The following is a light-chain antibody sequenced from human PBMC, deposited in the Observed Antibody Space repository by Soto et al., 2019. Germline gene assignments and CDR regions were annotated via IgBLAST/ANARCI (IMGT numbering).Light chain of an antibody. CDR3: SSFTSSMTNV. J-gene: IGLJ1*01. CDR2: DVV. V-gene: IGLV2-14*03. CDR1: SSDVGGYNS. Sequence: QSVLTQPASVSGSPGESITISCTGTSSDVGGYNSVSWYQHPPGKAPKLILYDVVDRLSGFFYRFSGSKSGNTASLTFFGLQAADEADYFCSSFTSSMTNVFGSGTKVTVL.